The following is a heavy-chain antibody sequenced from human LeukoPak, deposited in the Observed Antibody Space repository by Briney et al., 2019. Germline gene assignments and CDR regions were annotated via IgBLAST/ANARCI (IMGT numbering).Heavy chain of an antibody. D-gene: IGHD6-13*01. Sequence: VKVSCKSSGYTFTGYYMHWVRQAPGQGLEWMGWINPNSGGTNYAQKFQGSVTMTRDTSISTAYMELSRLRSDDTAVYYCARDRQQLVRRGYWFDPWGQGTLVTVSS. CDR2: INPNSGGT. V-gene: IGHV1-2*02. J-gene: IGHJ5*02. CDR3: ARDRQQLVRRGYWFDP. CDR1: GYTFTGYY.